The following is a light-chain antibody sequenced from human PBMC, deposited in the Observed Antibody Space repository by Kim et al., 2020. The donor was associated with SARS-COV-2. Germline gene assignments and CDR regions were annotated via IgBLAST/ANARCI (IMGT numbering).Light chain of an antibody. Sequence: DIQMTQSPSSLSVSVGGRVTITCRASQGITNSLAWYQQKPGKVPQLLIYAASALQSGVPSRFSGSGSGTDFTLTISSVQPEDVATYYCQKYNSAPWTFGQGTKVDIK. J-gene: IGKJ1*01. CDR1: QGITNS. CDR2: AAS. CDR3: QKYNSAPWT. V-gene: IGKV1-27*01.